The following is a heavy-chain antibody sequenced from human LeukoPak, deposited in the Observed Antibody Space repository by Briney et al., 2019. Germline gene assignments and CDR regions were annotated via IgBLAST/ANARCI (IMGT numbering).Heavy chain of an antibody. CDR2: IYHSGST. CDR1: GYSISSGYY. V-gene: IGHV4-38-2*01. CDR3: ARRSGSGWSHIDY. J-gene: IGHJ4*02. D-gene: IGHD6-19*01. Sequence: PSETLSLTCAVSGYSISSGYYWGWIRQPPGKGLEWIGSIYHSGSTYYNPSLKSRVTISVDTSKNQFSLKLSSVTAADTAVYYCARRSGSGWSHIDYWGQGTLVTVSS.